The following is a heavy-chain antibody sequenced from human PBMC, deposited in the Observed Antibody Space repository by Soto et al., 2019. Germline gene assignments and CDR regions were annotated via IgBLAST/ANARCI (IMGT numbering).Heavy chain of an antibody. D-gene: IGHD6-19*01. V-gene: IGHV4-4*02. CDR1: SASIISEQR. CDR3: ARSFGWYAIDQ. J-gene: IGHJ4*02. CDR2: IHHRGST. Sequence: QMQLQESGPGLVKPSETLSLTCAVSSASIISEQRWSWVRQPPGKGLEWIGEIHHRGSTNNNPSLRSRVTMQVDQSKNQFSLNLNSLTAADTAVYYCARSFGWYAIDQWGQGTLVIVSS.